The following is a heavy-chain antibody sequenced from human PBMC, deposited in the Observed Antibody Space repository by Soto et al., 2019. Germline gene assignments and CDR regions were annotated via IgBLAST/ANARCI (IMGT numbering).Heavy chain of an antibody. Sequence: GASVKVSCKASGYTFTGYYTHWVRQAPGQGLEWMGWINPNSGGTNYAQKFQGWVTMTRDTSISTAYMELSRLRSDDTAVYYCARGRDYYGSGSYSILGMDVWGQGTTVTVSS. CDR2: INPNSGGT. D-gene: IGHD3-10*01. CDR3: ARGRDYYGSGSYSILGMDV. V-gene: IGHV1-2*04. J-gene: IGHJ6*02. CDR1: GYTFTGYY.